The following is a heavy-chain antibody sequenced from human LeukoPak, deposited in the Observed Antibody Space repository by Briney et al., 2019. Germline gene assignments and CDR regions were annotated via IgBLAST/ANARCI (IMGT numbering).Heavy chain of an antibody. Sequence: PGGSLRLSCAASGFTFSSYSMNWVRQAPGKGLEWVSYISSSSRSIYYADSVKGRFTISRNDAKNSLYLRMNSLRAEDTAVYYCARGDEYSSSWYEIDYWGQGTLVTVSS. CDR1: GFTFSSYS. V-gene: IGHV3-48*01. CDR2: ISSSSRSI. J-gene: IGHJ4*02. D-gene: IGHD6-13*01. CDR3: ARGDEYSSSWYEIDY.